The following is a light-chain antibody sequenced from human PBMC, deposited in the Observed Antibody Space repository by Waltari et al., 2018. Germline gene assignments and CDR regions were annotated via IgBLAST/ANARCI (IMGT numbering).Light chain of an antibody. CDR3: SSRDSSGNQVV. V-gene: IGLV3-19*01. CDR1: SLSRYS. CDR2: GKV. Sequence: SSELTQDPAVSVALGQTVRITCQGDSLSRYSATWYQQKPGQAPVFVIYGKVNRPSGIADRFSGYRSGNTAYLTISGAQAEDEGDYYCSSRDSSGNQVVFGGGTTLTVL. J-gene: IGLJ2*01.